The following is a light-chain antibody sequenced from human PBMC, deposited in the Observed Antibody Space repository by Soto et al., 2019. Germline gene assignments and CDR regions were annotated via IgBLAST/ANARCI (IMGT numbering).Light chain of an antibody. V-gene: IGLV2-14*01. CDR2: DVS. Sequence: QSALTQPASVSGSPGQSITIPCTGTSSDVGSDNYVSWYQQHPGKAPKVMIYDVSNRPSGVSNRFSGSKSGNTASLTISGLQAEDEADYYCTSYTSTNTVLFGGGTQLTVL. CDR1: SSDVGSDNY. CDR3: TSYTSTNTVL. J-gene: IGLJ2*01.